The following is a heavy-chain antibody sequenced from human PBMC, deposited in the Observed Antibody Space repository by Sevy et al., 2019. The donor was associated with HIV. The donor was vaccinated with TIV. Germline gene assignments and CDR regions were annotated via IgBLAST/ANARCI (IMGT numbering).Heavy chain of an antibody. CDR1: GFSFSNYW. V-gene: IGHV3-7*01. CDR2: IKPEGSVK. D-gene: IGHD1-1*01. Sequence: GESLKISCVVSGFSFSNYWMTWVRQAPGKGLEWVANIKPEGSVKSYVDPVKGRFTISRDKAKNSLYLKRNSLSAEDTAVYYCARDTNYFYVDVWGKGTTVTVSS. J-gene: IGHJ6*03. CDR3: ARDTNYFYVDV.